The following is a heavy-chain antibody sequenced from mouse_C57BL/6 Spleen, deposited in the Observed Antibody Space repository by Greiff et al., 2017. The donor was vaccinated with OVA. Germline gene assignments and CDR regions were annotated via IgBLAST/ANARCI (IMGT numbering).Heavy chain of an antibody. J-gene: IGHJ4*01. V-gene: IGHV1-55*01. CDR1: GYTFTSYW. CDR2: IYPGSGST. Sequence: QVQLQQPGAELVKPGASVKMSCKASGYTFTSYWITWVKQRPGQGLEWIGDIYPGSGSTNYNEKFKSKATLTVDTSSSTAYMQLSSLTSEDSAVYYCARRGGGFGLLRSAMDYWGQGTSVTVSS. CDR3: ARRGGGFGLLRSAMDY. D-gene: IGHD1-1*01.